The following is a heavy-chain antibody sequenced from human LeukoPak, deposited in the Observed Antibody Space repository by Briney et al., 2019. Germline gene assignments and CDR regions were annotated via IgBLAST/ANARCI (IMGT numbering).Heavy chain of an antibody. D-gene: IGHD6-19*01. V-gene: IGHV3-20*04. CDR2: INWNGGST. CDR3: ARAGGSGLIDY. Sequence: GGSLRLSCAASGFTFDDSVMSWVRQAPGKGLEWVSGINWNGGSTGYADSVKGRFTISRDNAKNSLYLQMSSLRAEDTALYYCARAGGSGLIDYWGQGTLVTVSS. J-gene: IGHJ4*02. CDR1: GFTFDDSV.